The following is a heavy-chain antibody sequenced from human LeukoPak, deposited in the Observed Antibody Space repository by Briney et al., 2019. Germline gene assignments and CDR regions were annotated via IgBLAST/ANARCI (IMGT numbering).Heavy chain of an antibody. CDR1: GSSFTTYW. V-gene: IGHV3-48*04. Sequence: GGSLRLSCAASGSSFTTYWMGWVRQAPGKGLEWVSYISSSGSTIYYADSVKGRFTISRDNAKNSLYLQMNSLRAEDTAVYYCARGSSNVAASDTNFDYWGQGTLVTVSS. CDR2: ISSSGSTI. D-gene: IGHD6-13*01. CDR3: ARGSSNVAASDTNFDY. J-gene: IGHJ4*02.